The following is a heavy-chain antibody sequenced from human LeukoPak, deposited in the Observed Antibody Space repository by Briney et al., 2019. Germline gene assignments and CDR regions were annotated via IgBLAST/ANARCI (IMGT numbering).Heavy chain of an antibody. V-gene: IGHV4-30-4*07. CDR1: GGSISSGGYS. Sequence: SETLSLTCAVSGGSISSGGYSWSWIRQPPGKGLEWIGYIHYSGSTYYNPSLKSRVIISVDTSKNQFSLKLSSVTAADTAVYYCARDNETLGHFDYWGQGTLVTVSS. J-gene: IGHJ4*02. CDR2: IHYSGST. CDR3: ARDNETLGHFDY. D-gene: IGHD1-1*01.